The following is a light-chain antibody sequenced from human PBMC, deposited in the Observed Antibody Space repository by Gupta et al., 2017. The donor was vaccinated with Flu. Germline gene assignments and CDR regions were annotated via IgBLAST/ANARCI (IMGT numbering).Light chain of an antibody. CDR2: AAS. Sequence: IQMTQSPSSLSASVGDRVTISCRASQTITTNLNWYQHKPGKAPKLLIYAASTLQSGVPLRFSGTGSGTDFTLTISDLQPEDFATYCCQQSYTTPWTFGQGTKVEIK. CDR3: QQSYTTPWT. V-gene: IGKV1-39*01. J-gene: IGKJ1*01. CDR1: QTITTN.